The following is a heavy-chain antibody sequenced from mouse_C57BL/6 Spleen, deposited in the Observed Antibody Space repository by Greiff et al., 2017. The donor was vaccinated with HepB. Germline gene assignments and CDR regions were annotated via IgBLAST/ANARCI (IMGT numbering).Heavy chain of an antibody. Sequence: EVQLQQSGAELVRPGASVKLSCTASGFNIKDDYMHWVKQRPEQGLEWIGWIDPEKGATEYASKFQGKATITADTSSNTAYLQLSSLTSEDTAVYYCTARDYYGSSSDYWGQGTTLTVSS. D-gene: IGHD1-1*01. CDR3: TARDYYGSSSDY. CDR2: IDPEKGAT. CDR1: GFNIKDDY. V-gene: IGHV14-4*01. J-gene: IGHJ2*01.